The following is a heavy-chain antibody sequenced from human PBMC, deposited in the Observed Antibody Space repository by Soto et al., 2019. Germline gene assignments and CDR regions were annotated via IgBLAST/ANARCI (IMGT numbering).Heavy chain of an antibody. CDR2: IYSGGST. J-gene: IGHJ4*02. V-gene: IGHV3-53*01. D-gene: IGHD4-17*01. CDR1: GFTVSSNY. Sequence: EVQLVESGGGLIQPGGSLRLSCAASGFTVSSNYMSWVRQAPGKGLEWVSVIYSGGSTYYADSVKGRFTISRDNSKNTLYLQMNSLRAEDTAVYYCARDDYGDYVPRDYWGQGTLVTVSS. CDR3: ARDDYGDYVPRDY.